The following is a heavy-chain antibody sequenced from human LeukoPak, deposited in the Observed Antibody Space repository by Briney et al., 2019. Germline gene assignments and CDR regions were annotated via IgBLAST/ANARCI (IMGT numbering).Heavy chain of an antibody. CDR2: IYYSGST. J-gene: IGHJ4*02. CDR3: ARAVGYYDSSGYSYYFDY. Sequence: PSETLSLTCTVSGGSISSYYWSWIRQPPGKGLEWIGYIYYSGSTNYNPSLKSRVTISVDTSKNQFSLELSSVTAADTAVYYCARAVGYYDSSGYSYYFDYWGQGTLVTVSS. CDR1: GGSISSYY. D-gene: IGHD3-22*01. V-gene: IGHV4-59*01.